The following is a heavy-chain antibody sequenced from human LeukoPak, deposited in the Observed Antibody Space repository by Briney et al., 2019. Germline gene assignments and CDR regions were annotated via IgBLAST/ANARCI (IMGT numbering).Heavy chain of an antibody. CDR2: IYYSGST. D-gene: IGHD2-21*01. CDR3: ARRQLRAFDY. V-gene: IGHV4-59*08. CDR1: GETMRNYY. Sequence: SETLSLTCTVAGETMRNYYWSWIRQPPGKGLEWIGYIYYSGSTNYNPSLKSLVTISVDTSKNQFSLKLSSVTAADTAVYYCARRQLRAFDYWGQGTLVTVSS. J-gene: IGHJ4*02.